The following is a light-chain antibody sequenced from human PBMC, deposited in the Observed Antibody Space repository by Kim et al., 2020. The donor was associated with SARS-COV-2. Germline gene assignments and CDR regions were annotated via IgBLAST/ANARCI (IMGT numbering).Light chain of an antibody. V-gene: IGKV2-28*01. CDR2: LGS. J-gene: IGKJ4*01. CDR1: QSLLHSNGNTY. CDR3: MQALQTPLT. Sequence: EPASISCRSSQSLLHSNGNTYFNWYLQKPGQSPQLLIYLGSTRASGVPDRFSGSGSGTDFTLKISRVEAEDVGVYYCMQALQTPLTFGGGTKLEI.